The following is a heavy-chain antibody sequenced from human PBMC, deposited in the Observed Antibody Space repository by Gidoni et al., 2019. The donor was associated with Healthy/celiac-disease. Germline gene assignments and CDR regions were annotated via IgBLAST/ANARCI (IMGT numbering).Heavy chain of an antibody. V-gene: IGHV4-31*03. D-gene: IGHD3-10*01. Sequence: QVQLQESGPGLVKPSQTLSLTCTVSGGSISSGGYYWSWIRQHPGKGLEWIGYIYYSGSTYYNPSLKSRVTISVDTSKNQFSLKLSSVTAADTAVYYCARGGAVTMVRGERPGWFDPWGQGTPGHRLL. CDR1: GGSISSGGYY. J-gene: IGHJ5*02. CDR2: IYYSGST. CDR3: ARGGAVTMVRGERPGWFDP.